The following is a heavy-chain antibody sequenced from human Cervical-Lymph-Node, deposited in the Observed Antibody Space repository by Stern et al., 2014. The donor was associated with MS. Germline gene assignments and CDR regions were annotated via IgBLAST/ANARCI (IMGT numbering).Heavy chain of an antibody. D-gene: IGHD3-22*01. V-gene: IGHV4-30-2*01. CDR1: GDSISSGGYS. J-gene: IGHJ4*02. CDR2: IYHSGIP. CDR3: ARDSSGFQGYFDY. Sequence: VQLVESGSGLVKPSQTLSLTCAVSGDSISSGGYSWSWIRQPPGKGLEWIGYIYHSGIPYYNPSLKSRVTISLDRSKNQFSLNLSSVTAADTAMYYCARDSSGFQGYFDYWGQGTLVTVSS.